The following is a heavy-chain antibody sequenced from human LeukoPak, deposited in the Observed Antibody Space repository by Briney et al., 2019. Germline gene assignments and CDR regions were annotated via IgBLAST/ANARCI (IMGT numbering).Heavy chain of an antibody. CDR3: ARGPPLGYYFDY. CDR1: GFTFGSYA. D-gene: IGHD7-27*01. Sequence: QTGGSLRLSCAASGFTFGSYAMHWVRQAPGKGLEWVAVISYDGSNKYYADSVKGRFTISRDNSKNTLYLQMNSLRAEDTAVYYCARGPPLGYYFDYWGQGTLVTVSS. J-gene: IGHJ4*02. CDR2: ISYDGSNK. V-gene: IGHV3-30-3*01.